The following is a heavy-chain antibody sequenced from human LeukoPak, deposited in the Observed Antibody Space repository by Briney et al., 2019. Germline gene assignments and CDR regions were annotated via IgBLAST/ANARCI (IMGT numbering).Heavy chain of an antibody. D-gene: IGHD6-19*01. J-gene: IGHJ4*02. CDR2: IRYDGGKT. Sequence: GGSLRLSCAASGFSFTNYGMHWVRQAPGKGLEWVAFIRYDGGKTHYVDSVKGRFTVSRGNSNKTLYLQMNSLRAEDTAVYYCARVVAVAGSDYWGQGTLVTVSS. CDR3: ARVVAVAGSDY. CDR1: GFSFTNYG. V-gene: IGHV3-30*02.